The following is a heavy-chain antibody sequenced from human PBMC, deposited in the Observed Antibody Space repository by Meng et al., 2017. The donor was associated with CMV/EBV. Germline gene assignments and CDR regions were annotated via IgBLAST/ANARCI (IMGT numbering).Heavy chain of an antibody. J-gene: IGHJ4*02. D-gene: IGHD3-22*01. Sequence: SETLSLTCAVYGGSFSGYYWSWIRQPPGKGLEWIGEINHSGSTNYNPSLKSRVTIPVDTSKNQFSLKLSSVTAADTAVYYCARVCYYDSSGYYYEGAYYFDYWGQGTLVTVSS. CDR1: GGSFSGYY. CDR2: INHSGST. V-gene: IGHV4-34*01. CDR3: ARVCYYDSSGYYYEGAYYFDY.